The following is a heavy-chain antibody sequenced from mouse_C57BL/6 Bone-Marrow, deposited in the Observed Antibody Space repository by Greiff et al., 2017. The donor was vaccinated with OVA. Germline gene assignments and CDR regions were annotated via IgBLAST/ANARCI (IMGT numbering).Heavy chain of an antibody. D-gene: IGHD1-1*01. Sequence: VQLQESGAELARPGASVKLSCKASGYTFTSYGISWVKQRTGQGLEWIGAIYPRSGNTYYNEQFKGKATLTADKSSSTAYMELRSLTSEDSAVYVCARLYYGSFDYFDYWGQGTTLTVSS. J-gene: IGHJ2*01. CDR1: GYTFTSYG. CDR2: IYPRSGNT. CDR3: ARLYYGSFDYFDY. V-gene: IGHV1-81*01.